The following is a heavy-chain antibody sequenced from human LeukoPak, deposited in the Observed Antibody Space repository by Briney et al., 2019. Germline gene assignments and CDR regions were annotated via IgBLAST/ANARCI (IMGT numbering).Heavy chain of an antibody. V-gene: IGHV4-4*07. J-gene: IGHJ4*02. CDR1: GGSISSYY. Sequence: SETLSLTCTVSGGSISSYYWSWIPQPAEKGLEWIGRIYTSGSTNYNPSLKSRVTMSVDTSKNQFSLKLSSVTAAGPAVYYCARDHYYDSRRYSLYHSYYRGPRTLVTVSS. CDR2: IYTSGST. CDR3: ARDHYYDSRRYSLYHSYY. D-gene: IGHD3-22*01.